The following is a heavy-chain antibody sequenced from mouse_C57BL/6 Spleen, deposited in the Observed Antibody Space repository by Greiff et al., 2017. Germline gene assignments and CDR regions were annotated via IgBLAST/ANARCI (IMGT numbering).Heavy chain of an antibody. CDR1: GYTFTSYW. CDR2: IHPNSGST. Sequence: VQLQQPGAELVKPGASVKLSCKASGYTFTSYWMHWVKQRPGQGLEWIGMIHPNSGSTNYNEKFTSTATLTVDKSSSTAYLQLSSLTSEDSAVYYCARRGVITTGVATGHWYFDVWGTGTTVTVSS. CDR3: ARRGVITTGVATGHWYFDV. V-gene: IGHV1-64*01. D-gene: IGHD1-1*01. J-gene: IGHJ1*03.